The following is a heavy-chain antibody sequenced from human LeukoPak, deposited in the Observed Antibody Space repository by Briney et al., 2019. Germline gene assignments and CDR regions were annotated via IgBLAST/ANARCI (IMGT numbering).Heavy chain of an antibody. Sequence: PSETLSLTCTVSGVSFSSSDWWTWVRPPPGKGLEWIGEIFYSGSTNYNPSLKSRVTISIDRSNNHFSLKLSSVTAAATAVYYCARDLYPYDLDVWGKGTTVTVSS. J-gene: IGHJ6*04. V-gene: IGHV4-4*02. CDR3: ARDLYPYDLDV. CDR1: GVSFSSSDW. CDR2: IFYSGST.